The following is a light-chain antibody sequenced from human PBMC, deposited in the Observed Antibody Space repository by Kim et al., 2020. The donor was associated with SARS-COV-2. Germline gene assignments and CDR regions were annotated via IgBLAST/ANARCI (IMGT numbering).Light chain of an antibody. CDR3: QHYDYSPYT. CDR2: KAS. Sequence: DIQMTQSPSTLSAFVGDRVTITCRASQNIINWLAWYQQRPGRAPKLLISKASTLESGVPSRFSGSGSGTEFTLTIGSLQPDDSATYYSQHYDYSPYTFGQGTKLEI. CDR1: QNIINW. J-gene: IGKJ2*01. V-gene: IGKV1-5*03.